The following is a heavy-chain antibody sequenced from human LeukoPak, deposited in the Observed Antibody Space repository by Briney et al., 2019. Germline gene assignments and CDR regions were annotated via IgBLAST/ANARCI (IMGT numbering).Heavy chain of an antibody. V-gene: IGHV3-66*01. CDR2: IYSGGRT. Sequence: GGSLRLSCAASGLTVSSNYMIWVRQAPGKGLEWVSLIYSGGRTLYADSVRGRFTISRDNSQNTLFLQMNSLRGEDTAVYFCAGTRGSGWDGATLDYSGQGTLVTVSS. D-gene: IGHD6-19*01. CDR3: AGTRGSGWDGATLDY. CDR1: GLTVSSNY. J-gene: IGHJ4*02.